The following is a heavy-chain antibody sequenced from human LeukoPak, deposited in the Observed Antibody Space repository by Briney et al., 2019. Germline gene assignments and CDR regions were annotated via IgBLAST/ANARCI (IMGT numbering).Heavy chain of an antibody. CDR1: GGSISSSNW. V-gene: IGHV4-4*02. CDR3: ARDSVVLRHGAFDI. J-gene: IGHJ3*02. D-gene: IGHD2-15*01. CDR2: IYHSGST. Sequence: PSETLSLTCAVSGGSISSSNWWSWVRQPPGKGLEWIGEIYHSGSTNYNPSLKSRVTISVDKSKNQFSLKLSSVTAADTAVYYCARDSVVLRHGAFDIWGQGTMVTVSS.